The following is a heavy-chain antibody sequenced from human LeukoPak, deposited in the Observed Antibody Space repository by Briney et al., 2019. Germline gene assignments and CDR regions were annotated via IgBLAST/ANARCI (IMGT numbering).Heavy chain of an antibody. CDR2: ISSSSSTI. D-gene: IGHD3-3*01. J-gene: IGHJ6*02. V-gene: IGHV3-48*01. Sequence: GGSLRLSCAASGFTFSSYSMNWVRQAPGKGLEWVSYISSSSSTIYYADSVKGRFTISRDNAKNSLYLQMNSLRAEDTAVYYCGRDYDFWSGSYGMDVWGQGTTVTVSS. CDR1: GFTFSSYS. CDR3: GRDYDFWSGSYGMDV.